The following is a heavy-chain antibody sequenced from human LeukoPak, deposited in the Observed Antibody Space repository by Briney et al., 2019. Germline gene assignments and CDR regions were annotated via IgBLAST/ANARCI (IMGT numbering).Heavy chain of an antibody. Sequence: ASVKVSCKASGYTFTSYYMRWVRQAPGQGLEWMGIINPSGGSTSYAQKFQGRVTMTRDMSTSTVYMELSSLRSEDTAVYYCARGRYGDYAVNDFDYWGQGILVTVSS. D-gene: IGHD4-17*01. CDR1: GYTFTSYY. CDR3: ARGRYGDYAVNDFDY. V-gene: IGHV1-46*01. CDR2: INPSGGST. J-gene: IGHJ4*02.